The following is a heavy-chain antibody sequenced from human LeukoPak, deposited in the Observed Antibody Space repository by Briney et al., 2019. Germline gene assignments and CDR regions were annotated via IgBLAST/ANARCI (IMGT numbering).Heavy chain of an antibody. CDR1: GFTFSSCG. J-gene: IGHJ5*02. CDR3: AKEGLRSRGVYYYDSSGYEANWFDP. V-gene: IGHV3-30*18. CDR2: ISYDGSNK. D-gene: IGHD3-22*01. Sequence: GGSLRLSCAASGFTFSSCGMHWVRQAPGKGLEWVAVISYDGSNKYYADSVKGRFTISRDNSKNTLYLQMNSLRAEDTAVYYCAKEGLRSRGVYYYDSSGYEANWFDPWGQGTLVTVSS.